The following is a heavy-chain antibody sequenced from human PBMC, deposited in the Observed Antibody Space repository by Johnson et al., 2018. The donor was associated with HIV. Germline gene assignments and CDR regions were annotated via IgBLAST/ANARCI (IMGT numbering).Heavy chain of an antibody. CDR2: IRSKAFGGTT. J-gene: IGHJ3*02. CDR1: GFVFGDYA. CDR3: TRGGITIFGVVDAFDI. Sequence: MQLVESGGGLVQPRRSLRLSCLGSGFVFGDYAMNWVRQAPGKGLEWVGFIRSKAFGGTTEYAASVKGRFTISRDDSKRIAYLQMNSLKTEDTAIYFCTRGGITIFGVVDAFDIWGQGIMVTVSS. D-gene: IGHD3-3*01. V-gene: IGHV3-49*04.